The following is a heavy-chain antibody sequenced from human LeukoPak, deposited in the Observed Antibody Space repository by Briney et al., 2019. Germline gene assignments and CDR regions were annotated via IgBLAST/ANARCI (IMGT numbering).Heavy chain of an antibody. CDR3: AKEYGPGSYYYDY. CDR2: ISASGVST. J-gene: IGHJ4*02. D-gene: IGHD3-10*01. V-gene: IGHV3-23*01. CDR1: GFTFSTYA. Sequence: GGSLRLSCAASGFTFSTYAMTWVRQAPGKGLEWVSGISASGVSTHYADSVKGRFTISRDNSKNALYLQMNSLRAEDMAVYYCAKEYGPGSYYYDYWGQGTLVTVSS.